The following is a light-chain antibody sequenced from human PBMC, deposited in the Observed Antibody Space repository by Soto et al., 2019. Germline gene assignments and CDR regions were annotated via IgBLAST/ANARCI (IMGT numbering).Light chain of an antibody. V-gene: IGLV2-14*01. J-gene: IGLJ1*01. CDR2: DVS. CDR3: SSYTSSSTSYV. CDR1: SSDVGGYNY. Sequence: QSALTQPASVSGSPGQSITISCTGTSSDVGGYNYVYWYQQHPGKAPKLMIYDVSNRPSGVSNRFSGSKSGNTASLTIYGLQAEDEADYYCSSYTSSSTSYVFGTGTKLTVL.